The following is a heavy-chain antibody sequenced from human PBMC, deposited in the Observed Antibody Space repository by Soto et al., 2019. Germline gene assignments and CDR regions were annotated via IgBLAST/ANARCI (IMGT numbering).Heavy chain of an antibody. V-gene: IGHV3-23*01. CDR3: AKEGYCTSSSCYGGDLDY. CDR1: GFTFSSYA. CDR2: ISGSGGST. D-gene: IGHD2-2*01. J-gene: IGHJ4*02. Sequence: EVQLLESGGGLVQPGGSLRLSCAASGFTFSSYAMSWVRQAPGKGLEWVSAISGSGGSTYYADSVKGRFTISRDNSKSSLYLQMNSLRAEDTAVYYCAKEGYCTSSSCYGGDLDYWGQGTLVTVSS.